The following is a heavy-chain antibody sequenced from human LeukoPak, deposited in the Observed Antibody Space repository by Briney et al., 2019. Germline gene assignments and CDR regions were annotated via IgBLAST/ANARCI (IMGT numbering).Heavy chain of an antibody. CDR1: GFTFDDYA. CDR2: ISWDGGST. CDR3: AKDRYSGSNFPLGY. D-gene: IGHD1-26*01. V-gene: IGHV3-43D*03. J-gene: IGHJ4*02. Sequence: PGGSLRLSCAASGFTFDDYAMHWVRQAPGKGLEWVSLISWDGGSTYYADSVKGRFTISRDNSKNSLYLQMNSLRAEDTALYYCAKDRYSGSNFPLGYWGQGTLVTVSS.